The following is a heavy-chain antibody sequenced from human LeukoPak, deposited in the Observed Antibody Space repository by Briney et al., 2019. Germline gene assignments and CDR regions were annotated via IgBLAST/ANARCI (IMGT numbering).Heavy chain of an antibody. CDR3: ARRVAYYYGSGSYVDY. J-gene: IGHJ4*02. Sequence: SETLSLTCTVSGGSISSYYWSWIRQPAGKGLEWIGRIYTSGKINYNPSLKSRVTMSVDTSKNQFSLKLSSVTAADTAVYYCARRVAYYYGSGSYVDYWGQGTLVTVSS. CDR1: GGSISSYY. CDR2: IYTSGKI. V-gene: IGHV4-4*07. D-gene: IGHD3-10*01.